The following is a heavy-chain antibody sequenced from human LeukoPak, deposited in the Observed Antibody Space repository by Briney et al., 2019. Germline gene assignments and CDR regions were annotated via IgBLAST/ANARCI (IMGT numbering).Heavy chain of an antibody. Sequence: PGGSLSLSCAASGFTFSSYWMHWVRQAPGKGLVWVSRISSDGSSTTYADSVKGRFTISRANAKNTLYLQLNSLRAEDTAVYYCARAYYYSSSGDDYWGQGTLVTVSS. J-gene: IGHJ4*02. CDR2: ISSDGSST. V-gene: IGHV3-74*01. CDR3: ARAYYYSSSGDDY. D-gene: IGHD3-22*01. CDR1: GFTFSSYW.